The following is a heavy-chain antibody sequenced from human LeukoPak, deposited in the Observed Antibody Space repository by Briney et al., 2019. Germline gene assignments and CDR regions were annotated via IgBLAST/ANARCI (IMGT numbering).Heavy chain of an antibody. Sequence: SETLSLTCTVSGGSISSYYWTWIRQPPGKGLEWIGYIYYSGSTNYSPSLKSRVTISVDTSKNQFSLKLRSVTAADTAVYYCARLTGEYLDYWGQGTLVTVSS. V-gene: IGHV4-59*08. J-gene: IGHJ4*02. CDR1: GGSISSYY. D-gene: IGHD4-17*01. CDR2: IYYSGST. CDR3: ARLTGEYLDY.